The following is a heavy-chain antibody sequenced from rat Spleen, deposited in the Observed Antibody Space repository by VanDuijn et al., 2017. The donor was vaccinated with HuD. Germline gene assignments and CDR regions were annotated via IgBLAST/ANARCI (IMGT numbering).Heavy chain of an antibody. CDR2: IWAGGST. CDR3: TRDRLETDPFDY. Sequence: QVQLKESGPGLVQPSQTLSLTCTVSGFSLTSYNVHWVRQPTGKGLEWMGVIWAGGSTDYNSALESRLSISRDTSKSQVFLKMNSLQTDDTGTYYCTRDRLETDPFDYWGPGTMVTVSS. V-gene: IGHV2-30*01. J-gene: IGHJ1*01. CDR1: GFSLTSYN. D-gene: IGHD4-2*01.